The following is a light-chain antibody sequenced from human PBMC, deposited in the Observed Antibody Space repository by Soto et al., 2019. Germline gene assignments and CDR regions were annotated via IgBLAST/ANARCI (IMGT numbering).Light chain of an antibody. CDR2: VAS. V-gene: IGKV3-15*01. Sequence: EIVMTQSPATLSVSPGERATLSCRASLSVSSNLAWYQQKPGQTPKLLIYVASTRATGIPARFSGSGYGTEFTLTISSLQSEDFAVYYCQQYNVWPLTFGGGTKVEFK. J-gene: IGKJ4*01. CDR3: QQYNVWPLT. CDR1: LSVSSN.